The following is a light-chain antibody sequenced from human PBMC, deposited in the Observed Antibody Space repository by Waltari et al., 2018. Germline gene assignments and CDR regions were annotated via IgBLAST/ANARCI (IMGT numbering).Light chain of an antibody. CDR1: QSIDFY. V-gene: IGKV1-39*01. J-gene: IGKJ1*01. Sequence: DIQMTQSPSSLSASVGDRITITCRASQSIDFYLHWYRQRPGKAPELLIYASYILQSGVPSRFRGSGSGTEFTLTISSLQTEDFAIYYCQQSYSSPWTFGPGTKVEIK. CDR3: QQSYSSPWT. CDR2: ASY.